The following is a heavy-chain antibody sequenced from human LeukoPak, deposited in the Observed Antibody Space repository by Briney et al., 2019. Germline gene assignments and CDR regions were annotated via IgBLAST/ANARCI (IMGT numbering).Heavy chain of an antibody. CDR2: IYYRGST. CDR1: GGSISTYH. CDR3: ARDRAVYSDNVFYYYGVDV. J-gene: IGHJ6*02. D-gene: IGHD4-11*01. V-gene: IGHV4-59*01. Sequence: SETLSLTCTVSGGSISTYHWSWIRQPPGKGLEWIAHIYYRGSTRYNPSLKSRVSISVDTSKNQFSLKLASVTAADTAVYYCARDRAVYSDNVFYYYGVDVWGQGTTVTVSS.